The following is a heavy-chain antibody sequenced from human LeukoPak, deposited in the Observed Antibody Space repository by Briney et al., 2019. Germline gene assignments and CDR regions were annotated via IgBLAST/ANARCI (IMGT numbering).Heavy chain of an antibody. CDR3: AKGRQLRRSDAFDI. CDR1: GFTFSSYA. V-gene: IGHV3-30*04. Sequence: PGGSLRLSCAASGFTFSSYAMHWVRQAPGKGLEWVAVISYDGSNKYYADSVKGRFTISRDNSKNTLYLQMNSLRGEDTAVYYCAKGRQLRRSDAFDIWGQGTMVTVSS. CDR2: ISYDGSNK. J-gene: IGHJ3*02. D-gene: IGHD1-26*01.